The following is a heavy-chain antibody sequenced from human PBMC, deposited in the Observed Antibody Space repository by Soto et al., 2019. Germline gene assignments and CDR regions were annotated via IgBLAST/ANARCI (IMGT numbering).Heavy chain of an antibody. J-gene: IGHJ5*01. D-gene: IGHD6-13*01. CDR2: VHYSGST. Sequence: SETLSVTCAVSGYSISSGYYWGWIRQPPGKGLEWIGSVHYSGSTYYNPSLKSRVTISIDTSKNQISLKLTSVTAADTAVYYCARVDNIVAVKWFDPWGQGTLVTVSS. CDR3: ARVDNIVAVKWFDP. V-gene: IGHV4-38-2*01. CDR1: GYSISSGYY.